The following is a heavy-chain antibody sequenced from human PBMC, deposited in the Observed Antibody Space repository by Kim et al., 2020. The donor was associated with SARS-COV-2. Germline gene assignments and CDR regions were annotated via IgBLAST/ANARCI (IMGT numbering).Heavy chain of an antibody. CDR3: VKDPRFLGYCSSTSCYTPPFDY. CDR2: ISSNGGST. J-gene: IGHJ4*02. Sequence: GGSLRLSCSASGFTFSSYAMHWVRQAPGKGLEYVSAISSNGGSTYYADSVKGRFTISRDNSKNTLYLQMSSLRAEDTAVYYCVKDPRFLGYCSSTSCYTPPFDYWGQGTLVTVSS. CDR1: GFTFSSYA. D-gene: IGHD2-2*02. V-gene: IGHV3-64D*06.